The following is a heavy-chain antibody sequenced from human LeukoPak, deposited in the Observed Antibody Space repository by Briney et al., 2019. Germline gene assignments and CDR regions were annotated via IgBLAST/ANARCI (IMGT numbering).Heavy chain of an antibody. CDR3: ARSPLHTVVVTATSHFDY. V-gene: IGHV1-69*06. Sequence: ASVKVSCKASGYTFTDYYMHWVRQAPGQGLEWMGGIIPIFGTANYAQKFQGRVTITADKSTSTAYMELSSLRSEDTAVYYCARSPLHTVVVTATSHFDYWGQGTLVTVSS. D-gene: IGHD2-21*02. J-gene: IGHJ4*02. CDR1: GYTFTDYY. CDR2: IIPIFGTA.